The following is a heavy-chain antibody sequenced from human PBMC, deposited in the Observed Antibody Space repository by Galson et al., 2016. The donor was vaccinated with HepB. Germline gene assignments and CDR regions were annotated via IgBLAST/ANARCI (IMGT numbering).Heavy chain of an antibody. CDR2: IDPSDSYT. CDR3: ARQGFCSGSNCRGDAFDI. J-gene: IGHJ3*02. V-gene: IGHV5-10-1*01. D-gene: IGHD2-15*01. Sequence: QSGAEVTKPGESLKISCKVSGYSFTKHWIDWVRQMPGKGLEWMGRIDPSDSYTNYGPTFQGHVTISTDRATNTASLQWSSLKVSDTGIYFCARQGFCSGSNCRGDAFDIWGQG. CDR1: GYSFTKHW.